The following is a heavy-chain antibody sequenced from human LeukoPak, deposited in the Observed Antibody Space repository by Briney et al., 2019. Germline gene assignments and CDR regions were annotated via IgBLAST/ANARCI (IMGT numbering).Heavy chain of an antibody. Sequence: SSQTLSLTCTVSGGSISSGGYYWSWIRQHPGKGLEWIGYIYYSGSTYYSPSLKSRVTISVDTSKNQFSLKLSSVTAADTAVYYCARAPYYYDSSGYYYARYFDYWGQGTLVTVSS. D-gene: IGHD3-22*01. V-gene: IGHV4-31*03. CDR3: ARAPYYYDSSGYYYARYFDY. J-gene: IGHJ4*02. CDR1: GGSISSGGYY. CDR2: IYYSGST.